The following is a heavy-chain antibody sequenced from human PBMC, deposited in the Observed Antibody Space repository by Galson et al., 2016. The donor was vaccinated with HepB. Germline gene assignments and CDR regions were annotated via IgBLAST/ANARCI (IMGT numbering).Heavy chain of an antibody. CDR2: IWYDGSNK. D-gene: IGHD3-10*01. CDR1: GFTFSSYG. V-gene: IGHV3-33*01. Sequence: SLRLSCAASGFTFSSYGMHWVRQAPGKGLEWVAVIWYDGSNKCYADSVKGRFTISRDNSKNTLYLQMNSLRAEDTAVYYCARDWELMAFDYWGQGTLVTVSS. CDR3: ARDWELMAFDY. J-gene: IGHJ4*02.